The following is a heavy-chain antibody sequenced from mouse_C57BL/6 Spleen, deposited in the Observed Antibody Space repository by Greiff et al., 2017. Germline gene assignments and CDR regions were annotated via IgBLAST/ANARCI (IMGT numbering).Heavy chain of an antibody. CDR1: GYTFTSYW. V-gene: IGHV1-50*01. CDR3: ARGFITTVVADWYFDV. D-gene: IGHD1-1*01. CDR2: IDPSDIYT. J-gene: IGHJ1*03. Sequence: QVHVKQPGAELVKPGASVKLSCKASGYTFTSYWMQWVKQRPGQGLEWIGEIDPSDIYTNYNQKFKGKATLTVDTSSSTAYMQLSGLTSEDSAVYYCARGFITTVVADWYFDVWGTGTTVTVSA.